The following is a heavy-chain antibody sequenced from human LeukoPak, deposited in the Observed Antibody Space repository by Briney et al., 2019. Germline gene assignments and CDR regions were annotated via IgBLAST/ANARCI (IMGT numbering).Heavy chain of an antibody. J-gene: IGHJ4*02. CDR3: AKSIVVLPAASLYYFDY. CDR2: ISGSGGST. Sequence: GGSLRLSCAASGFTFSSYAMSWVRQAPGKGLEWVSAISGSGGSTYYADSVKGRFTISRDNSKNTLYLQMNSLRAEDTAVYYCAKSIVVLPAASLYYFDYWGQGTLVTVSS. D-gene: IGHD2-2*01. V-gene: IGHV3-23*01. CDR1: GFTFSSYA.